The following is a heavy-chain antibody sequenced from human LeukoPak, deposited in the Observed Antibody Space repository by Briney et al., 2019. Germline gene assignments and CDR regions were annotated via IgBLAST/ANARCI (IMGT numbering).Heavy chain of an antibody. J-gene: IGHJ3*02. Sequence: ASVKVSCKVSGYTLTELSMHWVRQAPGQGLEWMGWINPNSGGTNYAQKFQGWVTMTRDTSISTAYMELSRLRSDDTAVYYCARGYSSSWSDAFDIWGQGTMVTVSS. CDR3: ARGYSSSWSDAFDI. D-gene: IGHD6-13*01. CDR2: INPNSGGT. CDR1: GYTLTELS. V-gene: IGHV1-2*04.